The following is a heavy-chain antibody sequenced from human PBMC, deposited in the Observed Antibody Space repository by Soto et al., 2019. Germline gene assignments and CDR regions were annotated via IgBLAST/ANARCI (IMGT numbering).Heavy chain of an antibody. V-gene: IGHV4-61*01. CDR1: GGSLRSGSYY. CDR2: IYRGGTT. J-gene: IGHJ4*02. Sequence: SETLSLTCSVSGGSLRSGSYYWAWIRQPPGKGLEWIGYIYRGGTTNYNASLRSRVTMSLDASKNQFFLKLNSMTASDTAVYYCARDSSGRHDYWGQGTLVTVSS. CDR3: ARDSSGRHDY. D-gene: IGHD6-25*01.